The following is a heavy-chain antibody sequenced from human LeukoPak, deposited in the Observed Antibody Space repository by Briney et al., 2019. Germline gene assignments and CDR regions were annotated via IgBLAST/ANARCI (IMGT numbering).Heavy chain of an antibody. D-gene: IGHD2-2*01. CDR3: AKDIVVVGTDAFDI. CDR2: IRFDGTIK. CDR1: GFTFSSYG. Sequence: GGSLRLSCAASGFTFSSYGMQWVRQAPGKGLEWVAFIRFDGTIKYYADSVKGRFTISRDNSQNTLYLQMNSLRAEDTAVYYCAKDIVVVGTDAFDIWGQGTMVTVSS. V-gene: IGHV3-30*02. J-gene: IGHJ3*02.